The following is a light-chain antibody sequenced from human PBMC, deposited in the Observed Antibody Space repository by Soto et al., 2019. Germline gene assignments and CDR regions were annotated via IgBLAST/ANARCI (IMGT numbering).Light chain of an antibody. V-gene: IGLV2-8*01. J-gene: IGLJ1*01. CDR1: SSDVCGYNY. CDR2: EVN. CDR3: SSYAGSSNV. Sequence: QSVLTQPPSASGSPGQSVAISCTGTSSDVCGYNYVSWYQQHPGKAPKLMIYEVNKRPSGGPDRFSGSKSGNTASLTVSGLQAEDEADYYCSSYAGSSNVFGTGTKLTVL.